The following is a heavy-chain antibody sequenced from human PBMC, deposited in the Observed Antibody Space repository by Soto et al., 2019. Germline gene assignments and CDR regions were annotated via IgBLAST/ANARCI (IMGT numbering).Heavy chain of an antibody. Sequence: SETLPLTCAVYGGSFSGYYWSRIRQPPGKGLEWIGEINHSGSTNYNPSLKSRVTISVDTSKNQFSLKLSSVTAADTAVYYCARRVVVPAAMYYWFDPWGQGTLVTVSS. CDR1: GGSFSGYY. CDR3: ARRVVVPAAMYYWFDP. D-gene: IGHD2-2*01. J-gene: IGHJ5*02. V-gene: IGHV4-34*01. CDR2: INHSGST.